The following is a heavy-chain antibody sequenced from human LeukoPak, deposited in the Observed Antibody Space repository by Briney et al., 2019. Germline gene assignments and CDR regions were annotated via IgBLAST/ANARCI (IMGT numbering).Heavy chain of an antibody. CDR2: IYPGGSDT. Sequence: GESPKISCKGSGYSFTSYWIGWVRQLPGKGLEWMGIIYPGGSDTRYSPSFQGQVTISADKSISTAYLQWSSLKASDTAMYYCARQEDHYDSSWYNWFDPWGQGTLVTVSS. V-gene: IGHV5-51*01. CDR3: ARQEDHYDSSWYNWFDP. J-gene: IGHJ5*02. D-gene: IGHD3-22*01. CDR1: GYSFTSYW.